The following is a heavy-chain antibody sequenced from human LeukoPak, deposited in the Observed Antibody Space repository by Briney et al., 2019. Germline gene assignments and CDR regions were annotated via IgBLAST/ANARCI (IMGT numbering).Heavy chain of an antibody. Sequence: SETLSLTCTVSGGSIGSYYWSWIRQPAGKGLEWIGRIYTSGSTNYNPSLKSRVTISVDTSKNQFYLKLSSVTAADTAVYYCARRFTIFGVVTYAFDIWGQGTMVTVSS. D-gene: IGHD3-3*01. CDR3: ARRFTIFGVVTYAFDI. J-gene: IGHJ3*02. CDR2: IYTSGST. CDR1: GGSIGSYY. V-gene: IGHV4-4*07.